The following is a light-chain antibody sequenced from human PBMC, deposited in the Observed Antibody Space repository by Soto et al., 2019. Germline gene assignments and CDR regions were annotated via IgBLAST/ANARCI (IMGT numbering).Light chain of an antibody. V-gene: IGKV3-20*01. CDR1: QSVSSSY. J-gene: IGKJ1*01. CDR3: QQYDSSPRT. CDR2: GAS. Sequence: EIVLTQSPGTLSLSPGERATLSCRASQSVSSSYLAWYQQKPGLAPRLLISGASNRAAGIPDRFSGSGSGTDFTLTISRLEPEEFAVYYCQQYDSSPRTFGQGTKVDIK.